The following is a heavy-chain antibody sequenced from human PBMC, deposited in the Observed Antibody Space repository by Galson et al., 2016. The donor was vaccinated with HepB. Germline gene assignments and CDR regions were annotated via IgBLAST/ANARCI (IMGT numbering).Heavy chain of an antibody. J-gene: IGHJ4*02. CDR2: IYYSGST. D-gene: IGHD4-17*01. CDR1: GGSISSGDYY. Sequence: TLSLTCTVSGGSISSGDYYWSWIRQPPGKGLEWIGYIYYSGSTYYNPSLKSRLTISLDTSKNQFSLKLSSVTAADTAVYYCARRLRGAVTIPPLDYWGQGTLVTVSS. V-gene: IGHV4-30-4*01. CDR3: ARRLRGAVTIPPLDY.